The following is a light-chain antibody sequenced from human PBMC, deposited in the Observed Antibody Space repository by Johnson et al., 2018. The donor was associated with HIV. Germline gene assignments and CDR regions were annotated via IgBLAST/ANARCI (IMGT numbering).Light chain of an antibody. Sequence: QSLLTQPPSVSAAPGQNVTISCSGSTSNFGDKFVSWYQHLPKTAPKLLIYDNNKRPSGIPDRFSGSKSGTSANLGITGLQTGDEADYYCGTWDSSLSAYVFGTGTKVTVL. CDR1: TSNFGDKF. CDR3: GTWDSSLSAYV. J-gene: IGLJ1*01. CDR2: DNN. V-gene: IGLV1-51*01.